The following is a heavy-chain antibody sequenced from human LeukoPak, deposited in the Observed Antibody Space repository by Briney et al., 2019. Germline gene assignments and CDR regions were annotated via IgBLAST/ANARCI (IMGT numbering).Heavy chain of an antibody. V-gene: IGHV1-46*01. J-gene: IGHJ3*02. CDR1: GYTFTSYY. Sequence: ASVKVSCKASGYTFTSYYMHWVRQAPGRGLEWMGIINPSGGSTSYAQKFQGRVTMTRDMSTSTVYMELSSLRSEDTAVYYCARDERGDKRGNAFDIWGQGTMVTVSS. CDR3: ARDERGDKRGNAFDI. D-gene: IGHD2-21*02. CDR2: INPSGGST.